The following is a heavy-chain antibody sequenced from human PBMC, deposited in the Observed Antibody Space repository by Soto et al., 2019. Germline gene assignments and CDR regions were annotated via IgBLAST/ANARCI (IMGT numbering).Heavy chain of an antibody. CDR2: IYYSGST. Sequence: SETLSLTCTVSGGSISSYYWSWIRQPPGNGLEWIGYIYYSGSTNYNPSLKSRVTISVDTSKNQFSLKLSSVTAADTAVYYCARYDFWSGYCSVWGKGTTVTVSS. D-gene: IGHD3-3*01. V-gene: IGHV4-59*01. J-gene: IGHJ6*04. CDR3: ARYDFWSGYCSV. CDR1: GGSISSYY.